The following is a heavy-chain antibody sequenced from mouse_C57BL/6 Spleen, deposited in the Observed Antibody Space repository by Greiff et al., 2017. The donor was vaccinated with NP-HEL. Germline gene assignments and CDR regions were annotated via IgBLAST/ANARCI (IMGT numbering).Heavy chain of an antibody. J-gene: IGHJ1*03. CDR3: ARDYYGKDWYFDV. V-gene: IGHV1-42*01. CDR1: GYSFTGYY. Sequence: VQLQQSGPELVKPGASVKISCKASGYSFTGYYMNWVKQSPEKSLEWIGEINPSTGGTTYNQKFKAKATLTVDKSSSTAYMQLKSLTSEDSAVYYCARDYYGKDWYFDVWGTGTTVTVSS. CDR2: INPSTGGT. D-gene: IGHD1-1*01.